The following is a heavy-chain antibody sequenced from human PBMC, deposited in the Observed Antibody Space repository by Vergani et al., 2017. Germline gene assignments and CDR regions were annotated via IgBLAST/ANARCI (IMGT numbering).Heavy chain of an antibody. CDR2: IIPIFGTA. Sequence: QVQLVQSGAEVKKPGSSVKVSCKASGGTFSSYAISWVRQAPGQGLEWMGGIIPIFGTANYAQKFQGRVTITADKSTSTAYMELSSLRSEDTAVYYCARFTVDTAMVTFYYYYGMDVWGQGTTVTVSS. CDR3: ARFTVDTAMVTFYYYYGMDV. J-gene: IGHJ6*02. V-gene: IGHV1-69*06. D-gene: IGHD5-18*01. CDR1: GGTFSSYA.